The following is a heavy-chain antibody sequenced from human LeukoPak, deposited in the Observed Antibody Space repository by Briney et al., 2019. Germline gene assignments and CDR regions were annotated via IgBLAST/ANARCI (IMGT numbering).Heavy chain of an antibody. CDR3: ASARERLYCSGGSCYGKNDNWFDP. Sequence: PSETLSLTCTVSGYSISSGYLWGWIRQPPRKGLGWIGSIYHSGTTYYNASLKSRVTISVDTSKNQFSLKLTSVTAADTAVYYCASARERLYCSGGSCYGKNDNWFDPWGQGTLVTVSS. D-gene: IGHD2-15*01. V-gene: IGHV4-38-2*02. CDR2: IYHSGTT. CDR1: GYSISSGYL. J-gene: IGHJ5*02.